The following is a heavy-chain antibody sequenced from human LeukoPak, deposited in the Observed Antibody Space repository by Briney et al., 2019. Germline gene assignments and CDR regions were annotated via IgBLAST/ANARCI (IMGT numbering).Heavy chain of an antibody. J-gene: IGHJ4*02. CDR3: ARHGTVTHRFDY. CDR1: GGSISSSSYY. CDR2: IYYSGST. Sequence: SETLSLTCTVSGGSISSSSYYWGWIRQPPGKGLEWLGSIYYSGSTYYNPSLKSRVTISVDSSKNQCSLKLSSVTAADTAVYYCARHGTVTHRFDYWGQGTLVTVSS. V-gene: IGHV4-39*01. D-gene: IGHD4-17*01.